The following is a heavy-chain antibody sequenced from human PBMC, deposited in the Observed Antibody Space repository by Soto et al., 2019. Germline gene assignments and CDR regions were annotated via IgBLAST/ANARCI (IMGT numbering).Heavy chain of an antibody. CDR3: AKRDQQC. V-gene: IGHV3-23*01. D-gene: IGHD6-19*01. CDR2: ISGSGGST. Sequence: EAQLLESGGDLVQSGGSLRLSCAASGFTFSIYGMTWVRQAPGKGLEGVSAISGSGGSTYYADSVKGRFTISRDNSNNTLYLQMNSLRVEDTAVYYCAKRDQQCWGQGTLVTVSS. J-gene: IGHJ4*02. CDR1: GFTFSIYG.